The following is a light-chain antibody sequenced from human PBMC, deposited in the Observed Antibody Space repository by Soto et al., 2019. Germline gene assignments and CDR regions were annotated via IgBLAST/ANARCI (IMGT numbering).Light chain of an antibody. V-gene: IGKV3-20*01. CDR3: QHYGSSPPIT. CDR1: QSVSSSY. Sequence: EIVLTQSPGTLSLSPGEGATLSCRASQSVSSSYLAWYQQKPGQAPRLLISGASSRATGIPDRFSGSGSGTDFTLTISRLEPVDFAVYYCQHYGSSPPITFAHGPRLASK. J-gene: IGKJ5*01. CDR2: GAS.